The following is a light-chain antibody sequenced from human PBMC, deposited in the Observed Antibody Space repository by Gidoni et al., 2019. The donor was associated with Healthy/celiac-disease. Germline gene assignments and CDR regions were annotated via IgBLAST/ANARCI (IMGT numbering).Light chain of an antibody. Sequence: EIVLTQSPGTLYLSPGERATLSCRASQSVSRSDLAWYQQKPGQAPRLLLFGASSRATGCPDSFSVIWSGTDFTLTISRLESVDFAVYCCQQYGSSPLTFGQGTKVEIK. J-gene: IGKJ1*01. CDR2: GAS. CDR1: QSVSRSD. V-gene: IGKV3-20*01. CDR3: QQYGSSPLT.